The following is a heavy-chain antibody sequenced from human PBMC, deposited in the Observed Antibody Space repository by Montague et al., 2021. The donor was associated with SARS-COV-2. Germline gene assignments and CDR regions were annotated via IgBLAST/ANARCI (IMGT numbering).Heavy chain of an antibody. Sequence: SETLSLTCTVSGGSISSSSYYWGWIRQAPGKGLEWIGSIYYSGSTYYNPSLKSRVTISVDTSKNQFSLKLSSVTAADTAVYYCARDPRRQPLLYPIGDYYKRMNVWGEGNTVTV. CDR3: ARDPRRQPLLYPIGDYYKRMNV. CDR1: GGSISSSSYY. CDR2: IYYSGST. D-gene: IGHD2-2*02. V-gene: IGHV4-39*07. J-gene: IGHJ6*02.